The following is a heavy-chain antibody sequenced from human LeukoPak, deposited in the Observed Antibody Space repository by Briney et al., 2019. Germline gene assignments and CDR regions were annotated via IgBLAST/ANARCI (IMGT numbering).Heavy chain of an antibody. Sequence: SETLSLTCTVSGGSISTSNYYWGWIRQPPGKGLEWIGNIFYSGSTYYSPSLKSRVTISLDTSRNQFSLKLSSVTAADTAVYYCARRGNGSGSEPNYYYYYYMDVWGKGTTVTVSS. J-gene: IGHJ6*03. CDR2: IFYSGST. CDR3: ARRGNGSGSEPNYYYYYYMDV. CDR1: GGSISTSNYY. D-gene: IGHD3-10*01. V-gene: IGHV4-39*07.